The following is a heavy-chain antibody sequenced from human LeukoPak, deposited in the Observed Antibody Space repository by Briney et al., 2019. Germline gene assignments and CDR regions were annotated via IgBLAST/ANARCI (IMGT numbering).Heavy chain of an antibody. J-gene: IGHJ1*01. V-gene: IGHV1-69*01. CDR1: GGTFSSYA. CDR3: ARYHCIVAAGTCGYFQH. CDR2: IIPIFGTA. D-gene: IGHD6-13*01. Sequence: ASVKVSCKASGGTFSSYAISWVRQAPGQGLEWMGGIIPIFGTANYAQKFQGRVTITADESTSTAYMELSSLRSEDTAVYYCARYHCIVAAGTCGYFQHWGQGTLVTVSS.